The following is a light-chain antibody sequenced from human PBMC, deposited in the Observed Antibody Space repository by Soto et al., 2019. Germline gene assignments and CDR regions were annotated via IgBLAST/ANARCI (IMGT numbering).Light chain of an antibody. CDR3: QQYNSYPYT. V-gene: IGKV1-39*01. CDR2: AAS. J-gene: IGKJ2*01. Sequence: DIQMTQSPSSLSASVGDRVTITCRASQSISSYLNWYQQKPGKAPKLLIYAASSLQSGVPSRFSGSGSGTDFTLTISSLQPEDFVTYYCQQYNSYPYTFGQGTKLEIK. CDR1: QSISSY.